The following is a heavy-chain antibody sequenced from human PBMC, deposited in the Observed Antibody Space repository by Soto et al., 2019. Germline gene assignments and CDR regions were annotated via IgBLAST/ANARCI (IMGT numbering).Heavy chain of an antibody. D-gene: IGHD5-12*01. CDR2: IYYSGST. CDR3: ARHNTDSGGFDY. J-gene: IGHJ4*02. CDR1: GGSISSSSYY. Sequence: SLTCTVSGGSISSSSYYWGWIRQPPGKGLEWIGSIYYSGSTYYNPSLKSRVTISVDTSKNQFSLKLSSVTAADTAVYYCARHNTDSGGFDYWGQGTLVTVSS. V-gene: IGHV4-39*01.